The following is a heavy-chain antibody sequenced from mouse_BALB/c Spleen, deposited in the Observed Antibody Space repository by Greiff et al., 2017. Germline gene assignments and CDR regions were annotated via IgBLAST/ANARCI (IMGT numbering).Heavy chain of an antibody. CDR3: ARHPNLLLRGFAY. CDR2: ISSGGGST. CDR1: GFAFSSYD. D-gene: IGHD1-1*01. V-gene: IGHV5-12-1*01. J-gene: IGHJ3*01. Sequence: EVKVVESGGGLVKPGGSLKLSCAASGFAFSSYDMSWVRQTPEKRLEWVAYISSGGGSTYYPDTVKGRFTISRDNAKNTLYLQMSSLKSEDTAMYYCARHPNLLLRGFAYWGQGTLVTVSA.